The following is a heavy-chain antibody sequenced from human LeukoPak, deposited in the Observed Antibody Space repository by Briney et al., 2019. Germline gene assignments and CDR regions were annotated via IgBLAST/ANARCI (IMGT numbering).Heavy chain of an antibody. D-gene: IGHD4/OR15-4a*01. CDR3: AKESGALGAPLYDY. J-gene: IGHJ4*02. V-gene: IGHV3-74*03. Sequence: GGSLRLSCAASGFTFSNYWIHWVRQAPGKGLVWVSRIDNAGSITTYADSVKGRFTISRDNAENTLYLQMNSLRAEDTAVYYCAKESGALGAPLYDYWGRGILVTASS. CDR1: GFTFSNYW. CDR2: IDNAGSIT.